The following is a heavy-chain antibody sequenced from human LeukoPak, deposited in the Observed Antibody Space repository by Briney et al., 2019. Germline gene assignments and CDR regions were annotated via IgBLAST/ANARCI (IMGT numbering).Heavy chain of an antibody. CDR2: INSDGSST. J-gene: IGHJ6*02. CDR3: ARDTRAPTYYDFWSGHYYYYGMDV. CDR1: GFTFSSYW. Sequence: GGSLRLSCAASGFTFSSYWMHWVRQAPGKGLVWVSRINSDGSSTNYADSVKGRFTISRDNAKNTLYLQMNSLRAEDTAVYYCARDTRAPTYYDFWSGHYYYYGMDVWGQGTTVTVSS. D-gene: IGHD3-3*01. V-gene: IGHV3-74*01.